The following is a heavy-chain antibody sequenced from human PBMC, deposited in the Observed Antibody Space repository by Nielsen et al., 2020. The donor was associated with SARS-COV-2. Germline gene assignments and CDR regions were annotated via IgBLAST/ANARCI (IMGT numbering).Heavy chain of an antibody. CDR3: GQDMDV. CDR1: GFAFNTFW. CDR2: INRDGSET. J-gene: IGHJ6*02. Sequence: GESLKISCAASGFAFNTFWMYWVRQAPGKGLEWVANINRDGSETYYVDSVRGRFTISRDNAKQSLHLHMTSLTADDTAIYFCGQDMDVWGQGTTVTVPS. V-gene: IGHV3-7*01.